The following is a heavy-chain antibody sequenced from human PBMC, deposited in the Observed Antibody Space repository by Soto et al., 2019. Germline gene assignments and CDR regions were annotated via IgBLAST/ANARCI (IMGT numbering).Heavy chain of an antibody. J-gene: IGHJ6*02. Sequence: QVQLVESGGGVVQPGRSLRLSCEVSGFSLSNYGMHWVRQAPGTGLEWVAVIWYDGSNKYYGDSVKGRFTISRENSKNTLYLQMNSLRAEDTAVYYCARDRRYYYGLGTYFLENDMAVWGQGTTVSVFS. CDR1: GFSLSNYG. D-gene: IGHD3-10*01. V-gene: IGHV3-33*01. CDR3: ARDRRYYYGLGTYFLENDMAV. CDR2: IWYDGSNK.